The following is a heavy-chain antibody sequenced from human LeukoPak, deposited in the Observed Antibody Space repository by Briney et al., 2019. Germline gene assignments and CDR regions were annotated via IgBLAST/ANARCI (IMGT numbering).Heavy chain of an antibody. CDR3: ARDPSGDSYGLVSFDY. J-gene: IGHJ4*02. Sequence: PGGSLRLSCAISGFTFSSYSMNWVRQAPGKGLEWVSSISSSSSYIYYADSVKGRFTISRDNAKNSLYLQMNSLRAEDTAVYYCARDPSGDSYGLVSFDYWGQGTLVTVSS. D-gene: IGHD5-18*01. CDR2: ISSSSSYI. V-gene: IGHV3-21*01. CDR1: GFTFSSYS.